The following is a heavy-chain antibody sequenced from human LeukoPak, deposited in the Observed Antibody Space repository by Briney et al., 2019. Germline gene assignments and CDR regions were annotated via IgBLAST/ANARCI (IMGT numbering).Heavy chain of an antibody. CDR1: GFTFSSYS. CDR3: ARVYCSGISCYSIDI. CDR2: ISSSSSYI. D-gene: IGHD2-15*01. J-gene: IGHJ3*02. V-gene: IGHV3-21*01. Sequence: PGGSLRLSCAAFGFTFSSYSMNWVRQAPGEGLEWVSSISSSSSYIYYADSLKGRFTISRDNAKNSLYLQMNSLRAEDTAVYYCARVYCSGISCYSIDIWGQGTMVTVSS.